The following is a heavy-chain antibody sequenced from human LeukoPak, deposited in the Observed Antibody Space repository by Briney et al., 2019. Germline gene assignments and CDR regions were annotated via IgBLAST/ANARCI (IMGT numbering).Heavy chain of an antibody. CDR3: ARDQFPGRWLQGGFDF. D-gene: IGHD5-24*01. CDR1: GFTFGSYA. CDR2: ISSNGGTT. Sequence: GGSLRLSCAASGFTFGSYAMHWVRQAPGKGLEYVSAISSNGGTTYYANSVKGRFTISRDNSKNTLHLQMGSLRAEDMAVYYCARDQFPGRWLQGGFDFWGQGTLVTVSS. J-gene: IGHJ4*02. V-gene: IGHV3-64*01.